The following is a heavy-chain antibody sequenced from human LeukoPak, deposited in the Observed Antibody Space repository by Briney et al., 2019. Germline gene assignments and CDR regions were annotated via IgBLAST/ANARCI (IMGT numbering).Heavy chain of an antibody. CDR2: ISFDGSNK. Sequence: PGRSLRLSCAASGFTFSNYAMHWVRQAPGKGLEWVAIISFDGSNKNYADSVKGRFTISRDNSKKTLYLQMNSLTAEDTAVYFCARDLKWLQTFDHWGQGSLVSVSS. J-gene: IGHJ4*02. D-gene: IGHD5-24*01. V-gene: IGHV3-30-3*01. CDR3: ARDLKWLQTFDH. CDR1: GFTFSNYA.